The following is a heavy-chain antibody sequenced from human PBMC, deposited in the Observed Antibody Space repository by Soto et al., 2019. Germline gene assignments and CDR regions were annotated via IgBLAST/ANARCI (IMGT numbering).Heavy chain of an antibody. D-gene: IGHD3-22*01. Sequence: SETLSLTCTVSGGSISSSSYYWGWIRQPPGKGLEWIGSIYYSGSTYYNPSLKSRVTISVDTSKNQFSLKLSSVTAADTAVYYCASPNDSSGYYYVFDYWGQGTLVTVSS. CDR3: ASPNDSSGYYYVFDY. CDR1: GGSISSSSYY. V-gene: IGHV4-39*01. CDR2: IYYSGST. J-gene: IGHJ4*02.